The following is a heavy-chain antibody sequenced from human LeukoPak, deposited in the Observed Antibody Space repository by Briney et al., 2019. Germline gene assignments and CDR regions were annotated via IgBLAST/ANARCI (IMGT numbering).Heavy chain of an antibody. V-gene: IGHV1-2*02. CDR3: ARGVTGRGYSGYEY. CDR1: GYTFTGYY. D-gene: IGHD5-12*01. CDR2: INPNSGGT. J-gene: IGHJ4*02. Sequence: ASVKVSCKASGYTFTGYYMHWVRQALGQGLEWMGWINPNSGGTNYAQKFQGRVTMTRDTSISTAYMELSRLRSDDTAVYYCARGVTGRGYSGYEYWGQGTLVTVSS.